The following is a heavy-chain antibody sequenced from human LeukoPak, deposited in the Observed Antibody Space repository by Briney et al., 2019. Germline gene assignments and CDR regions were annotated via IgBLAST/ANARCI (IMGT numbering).Heavy chain of an antibody. Sequence: GGSLRLSCAASGFIVRNYYLSWVRQAPGKGLEWVSVIYSGGSTYYADSVEGRFTISRDNSKNTLSLQMKSLRAEDTAVYYCARGGSTAAEPFDWGQGTLVTVSS. CDR2: IYSGGST. D-gene: IGHD6-13*01. CDR1: GFIVRNYY. CDR3: ARGGSTAAEPFD. J-gene: IGHJ4*02. V-gene: IGHV3-53*01.